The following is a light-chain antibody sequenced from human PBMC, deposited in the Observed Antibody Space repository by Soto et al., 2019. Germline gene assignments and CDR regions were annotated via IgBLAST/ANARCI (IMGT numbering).Light chain of an antibody. Sequence: IQFTQSASSLSASVGDRVTMTCRASQGISSYLAWYQQKPGKAPKLLIYAASTLQSGVPSRFSGSGSGTEFTLTISSLQPDDFATYYCQQYNSYWTFGQGTKVDIK. CDR2: AAS. J-gene: IGKJ1*01. V-gene: IGKV1-9*01. CDR1: QGISSY. CDR3: QQYNSYWT.